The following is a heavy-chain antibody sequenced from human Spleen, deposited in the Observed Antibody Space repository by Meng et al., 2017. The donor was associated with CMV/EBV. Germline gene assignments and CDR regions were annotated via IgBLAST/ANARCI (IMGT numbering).Heavy chain of an antibody. CDR1: GGSFSGYY. D-gene: IGHD2-21*01. J-gene: IGHJ4*02. CDR2: FYYSGST. Sequence: GSLRLSCAVYGGSFSGYYWSWIRQPPGRGLEWIGYFYYSGSTNYNPSLKIRVSISVDPSENQFSLRLRSVTAADTAVYYCARVPPPYCGGDCSDGRYFDYWGQGTLVTVSS. CDR3: ARVPPPYCGGDCSDGRYFDY. V-gene: IGHV4-59*01.